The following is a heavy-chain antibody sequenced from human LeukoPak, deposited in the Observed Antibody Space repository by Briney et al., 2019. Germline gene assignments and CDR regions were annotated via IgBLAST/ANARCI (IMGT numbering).Heavy chain of an antibody. V-gene: IGHV4-39*01. J-gene: IGHJ5*02. CDR1: GGLISNSIYY. D-gene: IGHD2-21*02. CDR3: ARRCGGDCYSKMGLDL. CDR2: IHYSGKT. Sequence: SETLSLTCIVSGGLISNSIYYWAWIRQPPGEGLEWIGSIHYSGKTYYYPSLKSRVTMSVDTSKNQFSLKLSSVTAADTAVYYCARRCGGDCYSKMGLDLWGQGTAVTVLS.